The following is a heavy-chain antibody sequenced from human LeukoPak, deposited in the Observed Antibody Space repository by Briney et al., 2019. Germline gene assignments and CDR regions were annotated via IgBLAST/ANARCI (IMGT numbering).Heavy chain of an antibody. Sequence: ASVKVSCKASGYTFTGYYMHWVRQAPGQGLEWMGWIYPNSGGTNYAQKFQGRVTMTRDTSISTAYMELSRLRSDDTAVYYCARETGSSSDFDYWGQGTLVTVSS. V-gene: IGHV1-2*02. CDR2: IYPNSGGT. CDR1: GYTFTGYY. CDR3: ARETGSSSDFDY. D-gene: IGHD6-6*01. J-gene: IGHJ4*02.